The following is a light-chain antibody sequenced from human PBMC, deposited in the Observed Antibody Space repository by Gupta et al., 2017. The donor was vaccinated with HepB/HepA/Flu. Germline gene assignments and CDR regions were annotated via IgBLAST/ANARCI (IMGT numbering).Light chain of an antibody. V-gene: IGLV1-51*01. J-gene: IGLJ2*01. CDR1: RSNVGRNY. CDR2: DTN. Sequence: QSVLTQPPSVSASPGQRFTIPCSGSRSNVGRNYVSWYQFLPGKAPLVIIFDTNQRPPGIPDRFSASKTGTSATLDITGLQTGDEADYYCGTWDSNLSTVVFGGGTKLTVL. CDR3: GTWDSNLSTVV.